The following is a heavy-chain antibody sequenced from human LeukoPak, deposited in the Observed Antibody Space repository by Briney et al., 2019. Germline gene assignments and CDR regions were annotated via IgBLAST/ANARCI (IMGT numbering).Heavy chain of an antibody. J-gene: IGHJ4*02. Sequence: SETLSLTCAVYGGSFSDFFWTVVRQPPGQGLDWIAEINDSGNTNYNPSLGGRGTMSVDPSKKEFSLKLNSVTVADTAVYYCGRHQEGAIDFWGQGTLVLASS. CDR1: GGSFSDFF. V-gene: IGHV4-34*01. CDR3: GRHQEGAIDF. CDR2: INDSGNT. D-gene: IGHD1-26*01.